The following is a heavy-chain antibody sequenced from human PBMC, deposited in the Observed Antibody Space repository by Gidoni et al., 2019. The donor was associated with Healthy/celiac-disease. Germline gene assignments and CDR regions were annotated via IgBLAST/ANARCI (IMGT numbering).Heavy chain of an antibody. Sequence: QVQLQQWGAGLLKPSETLSLTCAVYGGSFSGYYWSWIRQPPGKGLEWIGEINHSGSTNYNPSLKSRVTISVDTSKNQFSLKLSSVTSADTAVYYCARITSPYCGGDCAAHGPFDYWGQGTLVTVSS. J-gene: IGHJ4*02. CDR2: INHSGST. CDR3: ARITSPYCGGDCAAHGPFDY. V-gene: IGHV4-34*01. CDR1: GGSFSGYY. D-gene: IGHD2-21*02.